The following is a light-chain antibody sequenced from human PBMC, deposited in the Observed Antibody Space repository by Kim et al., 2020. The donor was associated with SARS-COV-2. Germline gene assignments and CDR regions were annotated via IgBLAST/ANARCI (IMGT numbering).Light chain of an antibody. CDR1: KLGDKY. CDR2: QDS. V-gene: IGLV3-1*01. J-gene: IGLJ3*02. CDR3: QAWDSSTACV. Sequence: SYELTQPPSVSVSPGQTASITCSGDKLGDKYACWYQQKPGQSPVLVIYQDSKRPSGIPERFSGSNSGNTATLTISGTQAMDAADYYCQAWDSSTACVFGG.